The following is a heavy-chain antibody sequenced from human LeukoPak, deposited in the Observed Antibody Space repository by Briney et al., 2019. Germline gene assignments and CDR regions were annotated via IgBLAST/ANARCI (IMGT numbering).Heavy chain of an antibody. J-gene: IGHJ3*02. CDR1: GFTFSGYA. CDR3: ARGLRYCSGGSCYNSDAFDI. CDR2: FGTDGNT. V-gene: IGHV3-13*01. D-gene: IGHD2-15*01. Sequence: GGSLRLSCEASGFTFSGYAVSWVRQAPGKGLEWVSGFGTDGNTHYAESVRGRFDISRENAKNSLYLQMISLRAGDTAVYYCARGLRYCSGGSCYNSDAFDIWGQGTMVTVSS.